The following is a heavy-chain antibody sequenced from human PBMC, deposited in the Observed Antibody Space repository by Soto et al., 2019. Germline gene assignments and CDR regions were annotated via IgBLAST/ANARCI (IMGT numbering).Heavy chain of an antibody. CDR2: INAGNGNT. CDR1: GYTFTSYA. Sequence: QVQLVQSGAEVKKPGASVKVSCKASGYTFTSYAMHWVRQAPGQRLEWIGWINAGNGNTKYSQKFQGRVTITRDTSASTAYMELSSLRSEDTAVYYCARDLNGYSYAYYYYYGMDVWGQGTTVTVSS. CDR3: ARDLNGYSYAYYYYYGMDV. D-gene: IGHD5-18*01. J-gene: IGHJ6*02. V-gene: IGHV1-3*01.